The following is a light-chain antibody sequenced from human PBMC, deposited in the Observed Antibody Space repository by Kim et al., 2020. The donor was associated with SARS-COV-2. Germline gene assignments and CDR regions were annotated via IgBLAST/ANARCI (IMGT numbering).Light chain of an antibody. V-gene: IGKV1-5*03. J-gene: IGKJ2*02. CDR2: KAS. Sequence: DIQLTQSPSVLSASVGDRVTITCRASQDIGRWLAWYQHKSEKAPNLLIYKASTLDTGVPSRFSGSGSGTEFTLTINSLQPDDFATYYCQQWSTFGQGTKLEI. CDR3: QQWST. CDR1: QDIGRW.